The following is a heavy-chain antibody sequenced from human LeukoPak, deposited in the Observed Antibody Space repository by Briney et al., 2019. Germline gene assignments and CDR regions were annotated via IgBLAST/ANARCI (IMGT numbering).Heavy chain of an antibody. V-gene: IGHV1-2*02. CDR2: INPNSGGT. J-gene: IGHJ6*03. Sequence: EASVKVSCKASGYTFTGYYMHWVRQAPGQGLEWMGWINPNSGGTNYAQKFQGRVTMTRNTSISTAYMELSSLRSEDTAVYYCARGDYSSSWSNWIYYYYYMDVWGKGTTVTVSS. D-gene: IGHD6-13*01. CDR1: GYTFTGYY. CDR3: ARGDYSSSWSNWIYYYYYMDV.